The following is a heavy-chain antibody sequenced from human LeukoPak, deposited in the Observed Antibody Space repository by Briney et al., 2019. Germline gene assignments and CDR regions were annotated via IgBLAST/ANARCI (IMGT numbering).Heavy chain of an antibody. CDR2: IYYSGST. Sequence: SETLSLTCTVSGGSISSSSYYWGWIRQPPGKGLEWIGSIYYSGSTYNNPSLKSRVTISVDTSKNQFSLKLSSVTAADTAVYYCARLGIAVADDRDYWGQGTLVTVSS. D-gene: IGHD6-19*01. CDR1: GGSISSSSYY. J-gene: IGHJ4*02. V-gene: IGHV4-39*01. CDR3: ARLGIAVADDRDY.